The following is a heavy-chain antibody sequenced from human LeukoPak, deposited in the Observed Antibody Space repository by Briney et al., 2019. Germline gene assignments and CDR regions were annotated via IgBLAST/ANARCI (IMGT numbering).Heavy chain of an antibody. V-gene: IGHV3-74*01. Sequence: GESLRLSCAASGFTFSSHWMHWVRQAPGKGLVWVSGISSDGSRPRYADSVNGRFTISRDNAKNTLYLQMNSLRAEDTAVYYGTREESTTVTTFGDYWGQGPLVTVSS. CDR3: TREESTTVTTFGDY. CDR2: ISSDGSRP. D-gene: IGHD4-17*01. CDR1: GFTFSSHW. J-gene: IGHJ4*02.